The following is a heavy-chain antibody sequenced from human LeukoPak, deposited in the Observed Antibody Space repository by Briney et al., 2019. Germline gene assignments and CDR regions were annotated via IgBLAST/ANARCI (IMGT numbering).Heavy chain of an antibody. D-gene: IGHD2/OR15-2a*01. CDR2: INPNSGGT. J-gene: IGHJ5*02. Sequence: ASVKVSCQASGYTFTDYIIHWVRQAPGQGLEWMGRINPNSGGTSYAQRFQGRVTMTRDTSISTAYMELRRLRSDDTAVYYCARGFYDSSLDPWGQGTLVTVSS. CDR3: ARGFYDSSLDP. V-gene: IGHV1-2*06. CDR1: GYTFTDYI.